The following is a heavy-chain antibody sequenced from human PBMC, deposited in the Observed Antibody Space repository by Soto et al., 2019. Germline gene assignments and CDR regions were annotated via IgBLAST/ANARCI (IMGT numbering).Heavy chain of an antibody. CDR3: AKDLSPSSGSYYGYFDF. CDR1: GFTFSTYA. D-gene: IGHD1-26*01. V-gene: IGHV3-23*01. CDR2: ISGSGGTT. J-gene: IGHJ4*02. Sequence: GGSLRLSCAASGFTFSTYAMSWIRQAPGKGLEWVSAISGSGGTTYYADSVKGRFTMSRDNFKNTLYLQMNSLRAEDTAIYYCAKDLSPSSGSYYGYFDFWGQGTLVTVSS.